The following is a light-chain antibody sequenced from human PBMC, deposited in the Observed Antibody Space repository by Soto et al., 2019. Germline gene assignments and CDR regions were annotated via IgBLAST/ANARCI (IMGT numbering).Light chain of an antibody. J-gene: IGLJ1*01. CDR3: AAWDDSLNGYV. V-gene: IGLV1-44*01. CDR1: SSNIGSNI. Sequence: QSVLTQPPSASVTPWQWVTISCSGSSSNIGSNIVNWYQQLPGTAPKLLIYSNNQRPSGVPARFSGSKSGTSASLAISGLQSEDEADYYCAAWDDSLNGYVFGTGTKVTVL. CDR2: SNN.